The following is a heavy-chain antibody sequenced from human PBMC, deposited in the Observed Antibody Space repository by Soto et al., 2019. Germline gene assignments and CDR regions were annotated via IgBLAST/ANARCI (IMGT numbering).Heavy chain of an antibody. CDR2: ISSDETIV. J-gene: IGHJ4*02. V-gene: IGHV3-48*02. CDR3: VRGGGVGTTWGYY. Sequence: PGGSLRLSCEGFGYTFRGYGMIWVRQAPGKGLECVSYISSDETIVNYADSVKGRFTISRDSAKNSLFLQMNSLRDEDTAVYYCVRGGGVGTTWGYYWGQAAQVTVSS. D-gene: IGHD1-26*01. CDR1: GYTFRGYG.